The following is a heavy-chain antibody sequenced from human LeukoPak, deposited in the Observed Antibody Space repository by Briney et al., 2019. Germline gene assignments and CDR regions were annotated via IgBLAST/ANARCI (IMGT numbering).Heavy chain of an antibody. CDR3: ARAVVWLPFDY. CDR1: GDSSISGSYY. V-gene: IGHV4-61*02. D-gene: IGHD2-15*01. J-gene: IGHJ4*02. CDR2: IHPSGST. Sequence: SETLSLTCTVSGDSSISGSYYWSWIRQPAGKGLEWVGRIHPSGSTNYNPSLKSRVTISVDTSKNQFSLNLGSVTAADTAVYYCARAVVWLPFDYWGQGTLVTVSS.